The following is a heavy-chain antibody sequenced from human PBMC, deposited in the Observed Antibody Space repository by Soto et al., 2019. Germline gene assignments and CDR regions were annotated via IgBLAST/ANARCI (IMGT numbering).Heavy chain of an antibody. CDR1: GYTFTSYD. J-gene: IGHJ6*02. CDR3: ARGSRAGTEFYYYYGMDV. V-gene: IGHV1-8*01. D-gene: IGHD1-1*01. Sequence: QVQLVQSGAEVKKPGASVKVSCKASGYTFTSYDINWVRQATGQGLEWMGWMNPNSGNTGYAQKFQGRVTMTRNTSIRTAYMELSSLRYEDTAVYYCARGSRAGTEFYYYYGMDVWGQGTTVTVSS. CDR2: MNPNSGNT.